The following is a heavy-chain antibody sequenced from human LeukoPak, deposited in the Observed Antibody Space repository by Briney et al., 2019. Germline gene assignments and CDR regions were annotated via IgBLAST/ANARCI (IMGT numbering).Heavy chain of an antibody. CDR2: IFHSGST. V-gene: IGHV4-59*08. CDR1: GGSTSSYY. CDR3: ARRAGYGSGSYY. D-gene: IGHD3-10*01. Sequence: SETLSLTCTVSGGSTSSYYWSWIRQPPGKGLEWMGYIFHSGSTNYNPSLKSRVTISVDTSKNQFSLMLSSVTAADTAVYYCARRAGYGSGSYYWGQGTLVTVSS. J-gene: IGHJ4*02.